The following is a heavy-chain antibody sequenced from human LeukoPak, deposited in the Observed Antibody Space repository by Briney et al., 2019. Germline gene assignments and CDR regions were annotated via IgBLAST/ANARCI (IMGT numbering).Heavy chain of an antibody. V-gene: IGHV4-34*01. D-gene: IGHD5-18*01. CDR2: INHSGST. Sequence: PSETLSLTCAVYGGSFSGYYWSWIRQPPGKGLEWIGEINHSGSTNYNPSLKSRVTISVDTSKNQFSLKLSSVTAADTAVYYCASRGRSGYGIYYYGMDVWGQGTTVTVSS. CDR1: GGSFSGYY. J-gene: IGHJ6*02. CDR3: ASRGRSGYGIYYYGMDV.